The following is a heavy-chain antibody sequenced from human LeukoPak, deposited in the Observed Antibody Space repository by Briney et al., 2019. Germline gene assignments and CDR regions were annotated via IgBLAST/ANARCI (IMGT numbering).Heavy chain of an antibody. CDR1: GFTFDDYA. D-gene: IGHD6-6*01. J-gene: IGHJ4*02. V-gene: IGHV3-9*03. CDR2: ISWNSGSI. Sequence: GRSLSLSCAASGFTFDDYAMHWVRQARGKGLEWVSGISWNSGSIGYADSVKGRFTISRDNAKNSLYLQMNSLRGEDMALYYCAKGLVGSSIADFFDYWGQGILVTVSS. CDR3: AKGLVGSSIADFFDY.